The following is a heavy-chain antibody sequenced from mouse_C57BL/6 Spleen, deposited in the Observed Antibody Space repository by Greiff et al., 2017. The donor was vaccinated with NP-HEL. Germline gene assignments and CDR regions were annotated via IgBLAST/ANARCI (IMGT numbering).Heavy chain of an antibody. D-gene: IGHD3-2*02. Sequence: EVKLMESGGGLVKPGGSLKLSCAASGFTFSDYGMHWVRQAPEKGLEWVAYISSGSSTIYYADTVKGRFTISRDNAKNTLFLQMTSLRSEDTAMYYCARGEVTAQDPFAYWGQGTLVTVSA. J-gene: IGHJ3*01. CDR1: GFTFSDYG. CDR3: ARGEVTAQDPFAY. CDR2: ISSGSSTI. V-gene: IGHV5-17*01.